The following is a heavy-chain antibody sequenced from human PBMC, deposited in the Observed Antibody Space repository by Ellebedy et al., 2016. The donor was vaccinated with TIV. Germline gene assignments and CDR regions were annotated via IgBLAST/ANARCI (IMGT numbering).Heavy chain of an antibody. CDR2: ISVGGST. Sequence: GGSLRLSCVVSGFTVNSNYMSWVRLAPGKGLEWVSVISVGGSTYYADSVKGRFTISRDNSKNTLLLQMNSLRADDTAVYYCATETFNDADLILWGLFSMWGQGTTVTVSS. CDR3: ATETFNDADLILWGLFSM. J-gene: IGHJ3*02. D-gene: IGHD3-10*01. V-gene: IGHV3-66*01. CDR1: GFTVNSNY.